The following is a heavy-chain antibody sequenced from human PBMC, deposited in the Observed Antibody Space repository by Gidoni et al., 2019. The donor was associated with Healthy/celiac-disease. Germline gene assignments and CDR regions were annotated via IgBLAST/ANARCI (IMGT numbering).Heavy chain of an antibody. J-gene: IGHJ3*02. D-gene: IGHD3-10*01. V-gene: IGHV3-21*01. Sequence: EVQLVESGGGLVKPGGSLRLSCAASGFTFSSYSMNWVRQAPGKGLECVSSISSSSSYIYYADSVKGRFTISRDNAKNSLYLQMNSLRAEDTAVYYCARDRGGAFDIWGQGTMVTVSS. CDR3: ARDRGGAFDI. CDR1: GFTFSSYS. CDR2: ISSSSSYI.